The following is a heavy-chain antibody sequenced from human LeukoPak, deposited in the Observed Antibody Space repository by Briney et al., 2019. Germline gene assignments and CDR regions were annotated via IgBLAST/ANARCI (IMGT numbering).Heavy chain of an antibody. CDR3: ARDLAPRY. V-gene: IGHV3-53*01. CDR1: GFTFSSYW. J-gene: IGHJ4*02. Sequence: GGSLRLSCAASGFTFSSYWMSWVRQAPGKGLEWVSVIYSGGSTYYADSVKGRFTISRDNSKNTLYLQMNSLRAEDTAVYYCARDLAPRYWGQGTLVTVSS. CDR2: IYSGGST. D-gene: IGHD2-21*01.